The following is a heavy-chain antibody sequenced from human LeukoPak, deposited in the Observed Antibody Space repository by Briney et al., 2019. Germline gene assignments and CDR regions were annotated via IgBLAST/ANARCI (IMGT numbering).Heavy chain of an antibody. D-gene: IGHD6-13*01. CDR2: FSGGGSSRT. Sequence: GGSLRLSCAASGFTFSSYAMSWVRQAPGKGLEWVSLFSGGGSSRTDYADSVKGRFTISRDNSKNTLYLQMNSLRVEDTAVYYCAKDLISAAGRGDFQHWGQGTLVTVSS. V-gene: IGHV3-23*01. CDR3: AKDLISAAGRGDFQH. CDR1: GFTFSSYA. J-gene: IGHJ1*01.